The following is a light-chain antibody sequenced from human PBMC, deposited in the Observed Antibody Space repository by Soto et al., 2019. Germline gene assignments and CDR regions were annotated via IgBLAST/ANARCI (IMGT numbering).Light chain of an antibody. Sequence: ELVLTQSPATLSLSPGERATLSCRASQSVSAYLAWYQQKPGQAPRLLIYDASDRATGIPGRFSGSGSGTDFTLTISSLEPEDFAIYYCQQRSNWPPITFGQGTRLEN. V-gene: IGKV3-11*01. CDR2: DAS. CDR3: QQRSNWPPIT. J-gene: IGKJ5*01. CDR1: QSVSAY.